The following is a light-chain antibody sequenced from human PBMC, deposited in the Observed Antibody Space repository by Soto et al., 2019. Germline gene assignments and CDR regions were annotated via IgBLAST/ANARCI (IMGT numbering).Light chain of an antibody. CDR3: QRYDGYSVNT. Sequence: DIQMAQSPSTLSASVGDRVTITCRASQSISSWLAWYQQKPGKAPRLLIYKASTLQSGVPARFSGSGSGTQFTLPISSLPRDDLACYFCQRYDGYSVNTLGQGTKVEMK. CDR2: KAS. V-gene: IGKV1-5*03. J-gene: IGKJ2*01. CDR1: QSISSW.